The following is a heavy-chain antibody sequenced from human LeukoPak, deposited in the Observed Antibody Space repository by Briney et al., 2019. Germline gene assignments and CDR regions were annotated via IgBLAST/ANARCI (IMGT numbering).Heavy chain of an antibody. CDR1: AGTFSSYT. D-gene: IGHD3-22*01. V-gene: IGHV1-69*16. CDR3: ASKPHNYDSCGYYMY. J-gene: IGHJ4*02. CDR2: IIPIISTA. Sequence: GATVTVSCKASAGTFSSYTISWVRQTPGQGLEWMGGIIPIISTANYAQKFQVRVTITTDESTSTAYMELSSLRSEETAVYYCASKPHNYDSCGYYMYWGQGTLVTVSS.